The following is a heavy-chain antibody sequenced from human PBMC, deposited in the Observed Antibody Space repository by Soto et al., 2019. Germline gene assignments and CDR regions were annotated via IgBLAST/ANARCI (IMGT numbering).Heavy chain of an antibody. V-gene: IGHV3-73*01. CDR1: GFIFSGSA. D-gene: IGHD4-17*01. CDR3: TSPLGNGDDTDPPRSVDV. J-gene: IGHJ6*04. Sequence: EVQLAESGGGLVQPGGSLKLSCAASGFIFSGSAMHWVRQASGKGLEWVGRIRTRPNNFATEYGESVKGRFTISRDDSMTTKDLQLERLTTVTTDVHYCTSPLGNGDDTDPPRSVDVWGKGTTVTVSS. CDR2: IRTRPNNFAT.